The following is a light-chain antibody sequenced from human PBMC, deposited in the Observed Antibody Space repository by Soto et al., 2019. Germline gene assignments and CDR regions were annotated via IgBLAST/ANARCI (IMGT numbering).Light chain of an antibody. J-gene: IGKJ4*01. V-gene: IGKV1-39*01. Sequence: DIQMTQSPSSLSASVGDIVTITCRASYNIMNSLNFYQQKPGKAPEFLIYASSIFHSGFPSRFSCSSSVTDFTPTTSSLQPADFATYYCLQHNSYSPTFGGGTKVDIK. CDR3: LQHNSYSPT. CDR2: ASS. CDR1: YNIMNS.